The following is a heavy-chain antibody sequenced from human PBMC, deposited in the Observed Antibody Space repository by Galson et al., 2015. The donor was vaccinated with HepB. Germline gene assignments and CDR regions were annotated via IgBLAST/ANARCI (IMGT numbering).Heavy chain of an antibody. Sequence: SGAEVKKPGESLKISCKASGGTFSSYTISWVRQAPGQGLEWMGRIIPILGIANYAQKFQGRVTITADKSTSTAYMELSSLRSEDTAVYYCARGGDGSGSSFWYYGMDVWGQGTTVTVSS. CDR1: GGTFSSYT. CDR3: ARGGDGSGSSFWYYGMDV. CDR2: IIPILGIA. V-gene: IGHV1-69*04. D-gene: IGHD3-10*01. J-gene: IGHJ6*02.